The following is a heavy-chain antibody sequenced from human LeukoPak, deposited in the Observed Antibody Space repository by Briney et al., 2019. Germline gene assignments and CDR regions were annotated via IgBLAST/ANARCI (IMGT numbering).Heavy chain of an antibody. V-gene: IGHV3-30*03. CDR3: ARDGDGMGG. CDR1: GFPFSNYG. CDR2: ISYDGSNK. J-gene: IGHJ6*02. Sequence: PGRSLRLSCAASGFPFSNYGMHWIRQAPGKGLEWVAVISYDGSNKYYADSVKGRFTISRDNSKNTLYLQMNSLRAEDTAVYYCARDGDGMGGWVQGTTVTVSS.